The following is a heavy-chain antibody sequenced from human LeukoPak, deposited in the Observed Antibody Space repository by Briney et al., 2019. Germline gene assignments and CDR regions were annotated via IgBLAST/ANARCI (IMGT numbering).Heavy chain of an antibody. D-gene: IGHD3-10*01. CDR3: ARDQGSGINYYYYYMDV. Sequence: GGSLRLSCAASEFTFSSYWMSWVRQAPGKGLEWVANIKQDGSEKYYVDSVKGRFTISRDNAKNSLYLQMNSLRAEDTAVYYCARDQGSGINYYYYYMDVWGKGTTVTVSS. CDR1: EFTFSSYW. J-gene: IGHJ6*03. CDR2: IKQDGSEK. V-gene: IGHV3-7*01.